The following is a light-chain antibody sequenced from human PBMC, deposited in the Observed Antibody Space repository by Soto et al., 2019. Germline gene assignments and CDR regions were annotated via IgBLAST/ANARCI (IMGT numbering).Light chain of an antibody. Sequence: QPVLTQPPSVSGAPGQRVTISCTGSSSNIGAGYDVHWYQQVPGTAPKLLIYGNSNRPSGVPDRFSGSKSGTSASLAITGLQAEDEADYYCQSYDSSLSAYVVFGGGTQLTVL. CDR2: GNS. V-gene: IGLV1-40*01. CDR1: SSNIGAGYD. CDR3: QSYDSSLSAYVV. J-gene: IGLJ2*01.